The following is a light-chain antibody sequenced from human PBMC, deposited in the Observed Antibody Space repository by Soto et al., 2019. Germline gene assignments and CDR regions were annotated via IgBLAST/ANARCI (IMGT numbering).Light chain of an antibody. Sequence: DIQMTQSPSTLSASVGDRVTFTCRASQNINKWLAWYQQRPGRAPNLLIYDASTLGKGVPSRFSGSGSGTEFTLTINSLQPDDSATYYCQQYNSYSVYTFGQGTKLEIK. J-gene: IGKJ2*01. V-gene: IGKV1-5*01. CDR2: DAS. CDR1: QNINKW. CDR3: QQYNSYSVYT.